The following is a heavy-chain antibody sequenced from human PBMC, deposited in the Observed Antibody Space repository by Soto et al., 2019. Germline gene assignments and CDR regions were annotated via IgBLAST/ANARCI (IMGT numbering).Heavy chain of an antibody. D-gene: IGHD3-22*01. J-gene: IGHJ4*02. CDR2: ISGSGVST. V-gene: IGHV3-23*01. Sequence: EVQLLESGGGLAQPGGSLRLSCAASGFTFSSYAMSWVHQAPGKGLEWVSAISGSGVSTYYADSVKGRFTISRDNSRNTPYLQRNGLRAGDTAVYDCAKSTGLYYYDSSGYYHYDYWGQGTLVTVSS. CDR1: GFTFSSYA. CDR3: AKSTGLYYYDSSGYYHYDY.